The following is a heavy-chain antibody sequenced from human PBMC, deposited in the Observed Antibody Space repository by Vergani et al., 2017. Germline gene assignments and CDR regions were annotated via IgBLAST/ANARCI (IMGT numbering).Heavy chain of an antibody. V-gene: IGHV5-51*01. J-gene: IGHJ4*01. CDR3: ARLSRGYSGYAWGFDF. D-gene: IGHD5-12*01. Sequence: EVQLVPSGAEVKKPGESLRISCKGSGYLFINYWIGWVRQMPGKGLEWMGIIYPADYETRYSPSFQGQVTISADKSITTAYLQWSGLKASDTAMYYCARLSRGYSGYAWGFDFWGHGTLVTVSS. CDR1: GYLFINYW. CDR2: IYPADYET.